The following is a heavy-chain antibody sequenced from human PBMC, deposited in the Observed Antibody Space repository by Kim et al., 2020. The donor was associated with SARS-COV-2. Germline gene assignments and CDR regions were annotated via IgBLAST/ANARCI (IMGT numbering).Heavy chain of an antibody. CDR2: INWNGGST. CDR1: GFTFDDYG. J-gene: IGHJ6*02. D-gene: IGHD3-3*01. CDR3: ARAEDFWSGYDRKYGMDV. Sequence: GGSLRLSCAASGFTFDDYGMSWVRQAPGKGLEWVSGINWNGGSTGYADSVKGRFTISRDNAKNSLYLQMNSLRAEDTALYHCARAEDFWSGYDRKYGMDVWGQGTTVTVSS. V-gene: IGHV3-20*01.